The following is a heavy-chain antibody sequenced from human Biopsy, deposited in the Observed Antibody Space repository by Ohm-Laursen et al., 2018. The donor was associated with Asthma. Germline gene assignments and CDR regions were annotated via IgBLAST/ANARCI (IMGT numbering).Heavy chain of an antibody. CDR2: ISWNSGTI. CDR1: GFNFRTYA. J-gene: IGHJ6*02. D-gene: IGHD3-10*01. CDR3: ARDMGAGPNQPPSGSGSSHLYGMDV. Sequence: SLRLSCSASGFNFRTYAMFWVRQAPGKGLEWVSGISWNSGTIGYADSVKGRFTISRDNAKNSLYLQMNSLGPEDTAVYYCARDMGAGPNQPPSGSGSSHLYGMDVWGQGTTATVSS. V-gene: IGHV3-9*01.